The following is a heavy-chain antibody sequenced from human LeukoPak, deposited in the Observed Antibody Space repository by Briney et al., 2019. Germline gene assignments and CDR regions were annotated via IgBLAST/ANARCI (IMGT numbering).Heavy chain of an antibody. CDR1: GYTFTGYY. CDR2: INPDSGGT. V-gene: IGHV1-2*02. CDR3: ARDPRADSYYDYCMDV. Sequence: GASVKVSCKASGYTFTGYYIHWVRQAPGQGLEWMGWINPDSGGTNSAQKFQGRVTMTRDTSISTAYMDLSRLRSDDTAVYYCARDPRADSYYDYCMDVWGKGTTVTVSS. J-gene: IGHJ6*03. D-gene: IGHD2-21*02.